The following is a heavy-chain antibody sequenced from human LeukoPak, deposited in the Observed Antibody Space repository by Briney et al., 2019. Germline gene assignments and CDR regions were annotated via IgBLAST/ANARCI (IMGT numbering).Heavy chain of an antibody. CDR3: ARYPRGGDYYFDY. Sequence: SETLSLTCTVSGGXXSXXYWSWIRQPPGXXLXXXXYTYYXXXXXXXPXXXXXXXXXXXXSXNXXSLXLXSVTVADTAVYYCARYPRGGDYYFDYWGQGTLVTVSS. CDR2: TYYXXXX. D-gene: IGHD4-17*01. V-gene: IGHV4-59*01. J-gene: IGHJ4*02. CDR1: GGXXSXXY.